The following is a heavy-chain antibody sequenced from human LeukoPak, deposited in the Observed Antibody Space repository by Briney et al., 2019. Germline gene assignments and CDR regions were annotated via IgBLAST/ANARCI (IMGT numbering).Heavy chain of an antibody. CDR2: IYYSGST. D-gene: IGHD6-13*01. J-gene: IGHJ4*02. V-gene: IGHV4-39*07. Sequence: SETLSLTCTVSGGSISSSSYYWGWIRQPPGKGLEWIGSIYYSGSTYYNPSLKSRVTISVDTSKNQFYLKLSSVTAADTAVYYCAKLGPTNYFDYWGQGTLVTVSS. CDR3: AKLGPTNYFDY. CDR1: GGSISSSSYY.